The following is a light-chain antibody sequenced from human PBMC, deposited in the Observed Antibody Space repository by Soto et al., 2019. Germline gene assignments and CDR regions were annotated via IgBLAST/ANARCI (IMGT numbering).Light chain of an antibody. CDR3: KQYNTWWT. J-gene: IGKJ1*01. CDR1: QSVYSN. Sequence: EIVMTQSPATLSVSPGERATLSCRASQSVYSNLAWYQQKPGQAPRLLISGASNRATGIPARFSGSGPETEFTLTISSLQSEDFAFYYWKQYNTWWTFGQGTKVEMK. CDR2: GAS. V-gene: IGKV3-15*01.